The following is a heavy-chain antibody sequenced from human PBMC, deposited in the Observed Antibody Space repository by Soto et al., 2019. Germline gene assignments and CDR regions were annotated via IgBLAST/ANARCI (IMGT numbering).Heavy chain of an antibody. CDR1: GCTFSSFW. J-gene: IGHJ6*02. V-gene: IGHV3-7*05. CDR3: ARQSYYYYYGMDV. Sequence: GGSLRLSCAASGCTFSSFWMSWVRQAPGKGLEWVANIKQDGSEKYYVDSVKGRFTISRDNAKNSLYLQMNSLRAEDTAVYYCARQSYYYYYGMDVWGQGTTVTVSS. CDR2: IKQDGSEK.